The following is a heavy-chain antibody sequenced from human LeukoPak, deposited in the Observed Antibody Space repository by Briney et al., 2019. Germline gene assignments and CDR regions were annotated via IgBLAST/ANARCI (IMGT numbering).Heavy chain of an antibody. CDR2: TYYRSKWYN. J-gene: IGHJ6*02. V-gene: IGHV6-1*01. D-gene: IGHD6-13*01. CDR3: ARETGYEAAGYYYGMDV. CDR1: GDSVSSNSAA. Sequence: HSQTPSLTCAISGDSVSSNSAAWNWIRQSPSRGLEWLGRTYYRSKWYNDYAVSVKSRITINPDTSKNQFSLQLNSVTPEDTAVYYCARETGYEAAGYYYGMDVWGQGTTVTVSS.